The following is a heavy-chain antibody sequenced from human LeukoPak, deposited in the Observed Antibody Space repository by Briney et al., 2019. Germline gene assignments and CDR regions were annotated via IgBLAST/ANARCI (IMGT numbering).Heavy chain of an antibody. V-gene: IGHV1-2*02. J-gene: IGHJ4*02. D-gene: IGHD3-22*01. CDR3: ARGSSKYYYDSSGYPFDY. CDR2: INPNSGGT. Sequence: GASVKVSCKASGYTFTGYYMHWVRQAPGQGLEWMGWINPNSGGTNYAQKFQGRVTMTRDTSISTAYMEPSRLRSDDTAVYYCARGSSKYYYDSSGYPFDYWGQGTLVTVSS. CDR1: GYTFTGYY.